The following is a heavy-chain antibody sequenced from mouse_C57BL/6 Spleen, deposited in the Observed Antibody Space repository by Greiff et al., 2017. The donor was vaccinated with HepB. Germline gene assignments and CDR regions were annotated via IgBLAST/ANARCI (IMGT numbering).Heavy chain of an antibody. CDR2: IYPGSGNT. J-gene: IGHJ1*03. Sequence: QVQLKESGPELVKPGASVKISCKASGYSFTSYYIHWVKQRPGQGLEWIGWIYPGSGNTKYNEKFKGKATLTADTSSSTAYMQLSSLTSEDSAVYYCARRDYYGSSWYFDVWGTGTTVTVSS. D-gene: IGHD1-1*01. V-gene: IGHV1-66*01. CDR3: ARRDYYGSSWYFDV. CDR1: GYSFTSYY.